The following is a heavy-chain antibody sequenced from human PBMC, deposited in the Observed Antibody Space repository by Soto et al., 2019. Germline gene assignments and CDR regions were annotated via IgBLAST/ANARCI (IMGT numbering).Heavy chain of an antibody. D-gene: IGHD3-16*01. J-gene: IGHJ4*02. CDR2: FNTYKGNT. CDR1: DYTFTSYG. CDR3: ASERGKYAYGDY. V-gene: IGHV1-18*01. Sequence: QGQLVQSGAEVKKPGASVKVSCKASDYTFTSYGITWVRQAPGQGPEWLGWFNTYKGNTNYVQKFQGRVTMTTDTSTSTAYMELRSLRSDDTAVYYCASERGKYAYGDYWGQGTLVPVSP.